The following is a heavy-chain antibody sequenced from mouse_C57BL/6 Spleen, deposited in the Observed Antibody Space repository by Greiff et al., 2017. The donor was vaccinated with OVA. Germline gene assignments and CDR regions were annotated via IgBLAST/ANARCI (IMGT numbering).Heavy chain of an antibody. V-gene: IGHV1-59*01. CDR1: GYTFTSYW. CDR2: FDPSDSYT. J-gene: IGHJ2*01. Sequence: QVQLQQPGAELVRPGTSVKLSCKASGYTFTSYWMHWVKQRPGQGLEWIGVFDPSDSYTNYNQKFKGKATLTVDTSSSTAYMQLSSLTSEDSAVYYCARRWLLPFDYWGQGTTLTVSS. D-gene: IGHD2-3*01. CDR3: ARRWLLPFDY.